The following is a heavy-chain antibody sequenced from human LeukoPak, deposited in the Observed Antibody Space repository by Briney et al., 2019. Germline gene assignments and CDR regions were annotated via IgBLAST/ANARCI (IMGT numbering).Heavy chain of an antibody. CDR2: IYHSGST. D-gene: IGHD3-22*01. CDR3: ARAPDSSGYYRFDY. J-gene: IGHJ4*02. V-gene: IGHV4-39*07. Sequence: SETLSLTCTVSGGSISSSSYYWGWIRQPPGKGLEWIGYIYHSGSTYYNPSLKSRVTISVDRSKNQFSLKLSSVTAADTAVYYCARAPDSSGYYRFDYWGQGTLVTVSS. CDR1: GGSISSSSYY.